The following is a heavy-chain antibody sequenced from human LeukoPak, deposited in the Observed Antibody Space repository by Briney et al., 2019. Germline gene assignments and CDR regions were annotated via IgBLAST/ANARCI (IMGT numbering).Heavy chain of an antibody. CDR3: AREGGYGSVNWFDP. D-gene: IGHD5-12*01. Sequence: SETLSLTCAVYGGSFSGYYWSWIRQPPGKGLEWIGEINHSGSTNYNPSLKRRVTISVDTSKNQFSLKLSSVTAADTAVYYCAREGGYGSVNWFDPWGQGTLVTVSS. J-gene: IGHJ5*02. CDR2: INHSGST. V-gene: IGHV4-34*01. CDR1: GGSFSGYY.